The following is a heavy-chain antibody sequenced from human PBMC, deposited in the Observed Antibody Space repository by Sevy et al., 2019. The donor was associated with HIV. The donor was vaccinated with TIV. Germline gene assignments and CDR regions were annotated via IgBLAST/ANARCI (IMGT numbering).Heavy chain of an antibody. Sequence: GGSLRLSCAASGFSFSTYTMNWVRQAPGKGLQWLSSISSSSNTMHYADAVKGRFTISRDNAKNSLYLEMNSLRAEVTAVYYCARAVWGTYVYDDYWGQGTLVTVSS. V-gene: IGHV3-48*01. J-gene: IGHJ4*02. D-gene: IGHD3-16*01. CDR1: GFSFSTYT. CDR3: ARAVWGTYVYDDY. CDR2: ISSSSNTM.